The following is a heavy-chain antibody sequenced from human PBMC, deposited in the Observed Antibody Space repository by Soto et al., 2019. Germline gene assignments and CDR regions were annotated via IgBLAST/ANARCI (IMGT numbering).Heavy chain of an antibody. Sequence: QITLKESGPTLVKPTQTLTLTCTFSGFSLSTNGVGVGWIRQPPGKALEWLALIYWDGDKRYSPSLKSRLTIPKDTSKNQVVLTMTNMGPVYTATYYCAHRRGAYYFDYWGQGTLLTVSS. CDR2: IYWDGDK. D-gene: IGHD1-26*01. J-gene: IGHJ4*02. V-gene: IGHV2-5*02. CDR1: GFSLSTNGVG. CDR3: AHRRGAYYFDY.